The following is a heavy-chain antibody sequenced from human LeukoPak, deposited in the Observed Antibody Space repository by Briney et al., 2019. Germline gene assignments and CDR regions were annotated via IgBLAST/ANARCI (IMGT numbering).Heavy chain of an antibody. Sequence: ASVKVSCKASGGTFSSYAISWVRQAPGQGLEWMGGIIPIFGTANYAQKIQGRVTITADESTSTAYMELSSLRSEDTAVYYCASSHLVYDYGDPDAFDIWGQGTMVTVSS. J-gene: IGHJ3*02. CDR2: IIPIFGTA. CDR3: ASSHLVYDYGDPDAFDI. V-gene: IGHV1-69*13. D-gene: IGHD4-17*01. CDR1: GGTFSSYA.